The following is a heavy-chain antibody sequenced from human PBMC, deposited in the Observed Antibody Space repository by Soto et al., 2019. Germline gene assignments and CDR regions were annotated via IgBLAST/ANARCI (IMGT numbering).Heavy chain of an antibody. V-gene: IGHV4-39*01. CDR1: GGSIRSSSYY. CDR3: ARFPVRNFDWFRSTYYYYYGMDV. Sequence: SEPLSLTCTVSGGSIRSSSYYWGWIRQPPGKGLEWIGSIYYSGSTYYNPSLKSRVTISVDTSKNQFSLKLSSVAAADTAVYFFARFPVRNFDWFRSTYYYYYGMDVWGQGTTVT. D-gene: IGHD3-9*01. J-gene: IGHJ6*02. CDR2: IYYSGST.